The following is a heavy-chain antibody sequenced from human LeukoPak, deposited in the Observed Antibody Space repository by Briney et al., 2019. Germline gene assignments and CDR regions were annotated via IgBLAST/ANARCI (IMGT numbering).Heavy chain of an antibody. D-gene: IGHD2-2*01. CDR3: ARHEVGCSTTSCYPYYFDY. J-gene: IGHJ4*02. V-gene: IGHV4-4*09. CDR1: GGSPTSYY. Sequence: TLSLTCTLSGGSPTSYYSSWVRQPPGKGLEWIGYIHTIGSTNYIPCPKSRGTISVGTSKTQDSLKLSSVTAADTAVYYCARHEVGCSTTSCYPYYFDYWGQGTLVTVSS. CDR2: IHTIGST.